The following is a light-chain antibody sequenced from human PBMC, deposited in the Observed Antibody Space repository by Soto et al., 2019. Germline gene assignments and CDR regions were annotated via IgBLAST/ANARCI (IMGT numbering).Light chain of an antibody. CDR1: QSVSNY. Sequence: EIVLTQSPATLSLSPGERATLSYRASQSVSNYLAWYQQKPGQAPRLLIYDASNRATGIPARFNGSGSATDFTLTISSLEPEDFAVYYCQQRSNWPPITFGQGSRLEIK. J-gene: IGKJ5*01. CDR3: QQRSNWPPIT. V-gene: IGKV3-11*01. CDR2: DAS.